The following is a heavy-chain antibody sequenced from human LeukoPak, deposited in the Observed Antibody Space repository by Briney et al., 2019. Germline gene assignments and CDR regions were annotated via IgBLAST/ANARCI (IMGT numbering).Heavy chain of an antibody. D-gene: IGHD6-13*01. CDR3: ARVRIAAGGDAFDI. J-gene: IGHJ3*02. V-gene: IGHV3-21*01. Sequence: GGSLRLSCAASGFTFSSYAMSWVRQAPGKGLEWVSSISSSSSYIYYADSVKGRFTISRDNAKNSLYLQMNSLRAEDTAVYYCARVRIAAGGDAFDIWGQGTMVTVSS. CDR2: ISSSSSYI. CDR1: GFTFSSYA.